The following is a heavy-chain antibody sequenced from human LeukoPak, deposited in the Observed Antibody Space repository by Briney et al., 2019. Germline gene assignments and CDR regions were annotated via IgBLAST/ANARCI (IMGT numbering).Heavy chain of an antibody. CDR1: GFTFDDYG. D-gene: IGHD3-10*01. V-gene: IGHV3-20*04. Sequence: PGGSLRLSCAASGFTFDDYGMSWVRQAPGKGLEWVSAINWNGGSTGYADSVKGRFTISRDNAKNSLYLQMNSLRAEDTALYYCARVSGLLWFGELLSWGQGTLVTVSS. CDR2: INWNGGST. J-gene: IGHJ4*02. CDR3: ARVSGLLWFGELLS.